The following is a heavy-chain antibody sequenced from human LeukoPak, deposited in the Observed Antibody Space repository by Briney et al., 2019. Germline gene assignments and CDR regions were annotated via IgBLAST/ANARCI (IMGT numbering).Heavy chain of an antibody. CDR3: VGPDSQFDC. J-gene: IGHJ4*02. Sequence: GGSLRLSCAASGFTFSDQSMNWVRQAPGRGLEWVSSISSNSLHIFYADSVKGRFTISRDNAKNSLYLQMNNLRAEDTAVYYCVGPDSQFDCWGQGTLVTVSS. CDR2: ISSNSLHI. D-gene: IGHD3-10*01. CDR1: GFTFSDQS. V-gene: IGHV3-21*01.